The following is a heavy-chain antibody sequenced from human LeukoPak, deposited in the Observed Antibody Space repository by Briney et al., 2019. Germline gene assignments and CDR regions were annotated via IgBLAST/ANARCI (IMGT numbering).Heavy chain of an antibody. J-gene: IGHJ5*02. Sequence: HSGGSLRLSCAASGFIFNNYGLIWVRQALGKGLQWVSAISNDGGGTTYADFVKGRFTISRDNSKNTLFLQMNGLRAEDTALYYCAKGGSGYFADLWGQGTLVTVSS. V-gene: IGHV3-23*01. CDR2: ISNDGGGT. CDR3: AKGGSGYFADL. CDR1: GFIFNNYG. D-gene: IGHD3-22*01.